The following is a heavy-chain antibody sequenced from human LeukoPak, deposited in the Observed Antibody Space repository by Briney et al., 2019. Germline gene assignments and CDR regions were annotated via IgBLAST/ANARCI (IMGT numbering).Heavy chain of an antibody. J-gene: IGHJ4*02. CDR2: IIPIFGTA. CDR3: AREGHYDILTGGSPFDY. Sequence: GASVKVSFQASGYTFPSHVISWVGQARGQGLAWVGGIIPIFGTANYAQKFQGRVTITTDESTSTAYMELSSLRSEDTAVYYCAREGHYDILTGGSPFDYWGQGTLVTVSS. CDR1: GYTFPSHV. D-gene: IGHD3-9*01. V-gene: IGHV1-69*05.